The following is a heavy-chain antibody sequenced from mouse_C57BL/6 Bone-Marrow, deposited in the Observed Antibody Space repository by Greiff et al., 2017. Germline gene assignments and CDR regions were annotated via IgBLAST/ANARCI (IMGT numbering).Heavy chain of an antibody. J-gene: IGHJ4*01. D-gene: IGHD2-5*01. V-gene: IGHV1-80*01. CDR2: IYPGDGDT. CDR3: ARFYYSNFYAMDY. Sequence: QVQLQQSGAELVKPGASVKISCKASGYAFSSYWMNWVKQRPGKGLEWIGQIYPGDGDTNYNGKFKGKATLTADTSSSTAYMQLSSLTSEDSAVYCCARFYYSNFYAMDYWGQGTSVTVSS. CDR1: GYAFSSYW.